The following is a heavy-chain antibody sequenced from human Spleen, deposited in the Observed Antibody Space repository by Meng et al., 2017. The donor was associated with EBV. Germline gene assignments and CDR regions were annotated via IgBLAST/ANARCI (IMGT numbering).Heavy chain of an antibody. Sequence: QGQLQEPGPGSVKPSGTLSLPCAVSGDPISSRNWWIWVRQPPGKGLEWMGEVYHAGNINYNPSLESRVTISIDKSKNQFSLNLTSVTAADTAVYYCATYRGHYYFDFWGQGTLVTVSS. CDR2: VYHAGNI. CDR3: ATYRGHYYFDF. D-gene: IGHD3-16*02. CDR1: GDPISSRNW. V-gene: IGHV4-4*02. J-gene: IGHJ4*02.